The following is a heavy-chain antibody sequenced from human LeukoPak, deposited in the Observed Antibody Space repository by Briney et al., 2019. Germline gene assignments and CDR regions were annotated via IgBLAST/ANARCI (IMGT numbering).Heavy chain of an antibody. Sequence: GSLSLSCEASGFTLSSHPMHWVRQSPGKGLEWVAVISPDGSGKSDADSVKGRFFVSRDNSNNTLYLQLNSLRTEDTALYYCAREIGSSGWAGFFDYWGQGTLVTVSS. D-gene: IGHD6-19*01. J-gene: IGHJ4*02. V-gene: IGHV3-30-3*01. CDR1: GFTLSSHP. CDR2: ISPDGSGK. CDR3: AREIGSSGWAGFFDY.